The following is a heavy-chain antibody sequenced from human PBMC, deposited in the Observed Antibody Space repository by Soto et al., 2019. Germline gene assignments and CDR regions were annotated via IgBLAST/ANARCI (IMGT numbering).Heavy chain of an antibody. V-gene: IGHV1-69*13. D-gene: IGHD6-6*01. CDR2: IIPIFGTA. J-gene: IGHJ6*02. CDR3: ARKSEQLVADYYYYYCMDV. CDR1: GGTFSSYA. Sequence: ASVKVSCKASGGTFSSYAISWVRQAPGQGLEWMGGIIPIFGTANYAQKFQGRVTITADESTSTAYMELSSLRSEDTAVYYCARKSEQLVADYYYYYCMDVWGQGTTVTVSS.